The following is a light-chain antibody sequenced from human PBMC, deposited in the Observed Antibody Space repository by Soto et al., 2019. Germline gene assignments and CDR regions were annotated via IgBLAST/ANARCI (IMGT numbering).Light chain of an antibody. J-gene: IGLJ1*01. V-gene: IGLV1-51*01. Sequence: QSVLTQPPSVSAAPGQKVTISCSGSSSNIGNNYVSWYQQLPGTGPKLLIYDNNKRPSGIPDRFSGSKSGTSATLGITGLQTGDEADYYCGTWDSSLSAGYVFGTGTKLTLL. CDR1: SSNIGNNY. CDR2: DNN. CDR3: GTWDSSLSAGYV.